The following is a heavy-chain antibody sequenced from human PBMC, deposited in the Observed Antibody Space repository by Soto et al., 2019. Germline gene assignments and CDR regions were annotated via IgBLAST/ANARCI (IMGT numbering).Heavy chain of an antibody. CDR2: IYYSGST. V-gene: IGHV4-59*01. J-gene: IGHJ4*02. CDR3: ARAGYSSGWHNY. CDR1: GGSISSYY. D-gene: IGHD6-19*01. Sequence: SETLSLTCTVSGGSISSYYWSWIRQPPGKGLEWIGYIYYSGSTNYNPSLRSRVTMSVDTSKNQFSLKLTSVTAADTAVYYCARAGYSSGWHNYWGQGTLVTVSS.